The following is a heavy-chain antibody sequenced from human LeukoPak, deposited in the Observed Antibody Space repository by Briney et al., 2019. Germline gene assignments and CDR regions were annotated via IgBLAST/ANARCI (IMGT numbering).Heavy chain of an antibody. V-gene: IGHV3-23*01. D-gene: IGHD4/OR15-4a*01. Sequence: GGSLRLSCAAPGFTFSTYAMTWVRQAPGKGLEWVSVVSGFDGSTYYGDSVKGRFTISRDNSKNTLYLQMNSLRDDDTAVYYCARESGANFYTVDLWGQGTLVTVSP. CDR1: GFTFSTYA. CDR2: VSGFDGST. J-gene: IGHJ5*02. CDR3: ARESGANFYTVDL.